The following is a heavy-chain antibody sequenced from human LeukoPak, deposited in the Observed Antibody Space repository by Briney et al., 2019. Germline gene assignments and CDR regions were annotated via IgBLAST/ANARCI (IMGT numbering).Heavy chain of an antibody. CDR2: ISGSGGST. Sequence: GGSLRLSCAVSGFTFSSYAMSWVRQAPAKGLEWVSAISGSGGSTYYADSVKGRLTISRDNSKNTLYLQMNSLRAEDTAVYYCAKSRSGIAAAGRNYWGQGTLVTVSS. D-gene: IGHD6-13*01. J-gene: IGHJ4*02. V-gene: IGHV3-23*01. CDR3: AKSRSGIAAAGRNY. CDR1: GFTFSSYA.